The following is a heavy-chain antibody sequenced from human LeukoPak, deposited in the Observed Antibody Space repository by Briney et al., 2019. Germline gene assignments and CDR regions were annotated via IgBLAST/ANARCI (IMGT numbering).Heavy chain of an antibody. J-gene: IGHJ4*02. V-gene: IGHV1-2*02. Sequence: ASVKVSCKASGYTFTGYYMQWVRQAPGQGLEWMGWINPNSGGTNYAQKFQGRVTMTRDTSISTAYMELSRLRSDDTAVYYCAGHHYYDSSGFDYWGQGTLVTVSS. CDR1: GYTFTGYY. CDR2: INPNSGGT. CDR3: AGHHYYDSSGFDY. D-gene: IGHD3-22*01.